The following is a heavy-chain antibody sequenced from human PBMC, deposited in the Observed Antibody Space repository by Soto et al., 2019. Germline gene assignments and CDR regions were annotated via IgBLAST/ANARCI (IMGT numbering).Heavy chain of an antibody. D-gene: IGHD2-21*01. CDR2: FDPEDGET. Sequence: ASVKVSCKVSGYTLTELSMHWVRQAPGKGLEWMGYFDPEDGETTYAQKFQGRVTMTKDTSTDTAYMELSSLRSEDTAVSYCSTGFCGGDCFRFDYWGQ. V-gene: IGHV1-24*01. J-gene: IGHJ4*01. CDR1: GYTLTELS. CDR3: STGFCGGDCFRFDY.